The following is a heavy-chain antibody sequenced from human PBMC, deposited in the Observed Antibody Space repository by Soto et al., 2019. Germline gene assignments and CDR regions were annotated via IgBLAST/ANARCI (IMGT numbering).Heavy chain of an antibody. J-gene: IGHJ4*01. CDR3: ARDGYFDH. CDR2: ISANNGKT. V-gene: IGHV1-18*01. Sequence: QVQLVQSGAEVKKPGDSVRVSCKASGYTFTSYGIGWVRQALGQGLEWMGWISANNGKTKDAQKVYGRVNMTTNASTSTAYMELRSLRSDDAAGYHCARDGYFDHSGHRTLVTASS. CDR1: GYTFTSYG.